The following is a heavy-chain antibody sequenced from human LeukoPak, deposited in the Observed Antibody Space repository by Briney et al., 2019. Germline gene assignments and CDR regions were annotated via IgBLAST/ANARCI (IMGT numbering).Heavy chain of an antibody. D-gene: IGHD3-3*01. CDR2: INSYSGET. CDR1: GYTFTGYH. J-gene: IGHJ4*02. Sequence: ASVKVSCKASGYTFTGYHMHWVRQAPGQELEWMGWINSYSGETNYAQKFQGRVTMARDTSISTAYVELSRLTSDDTAVYYCARDLLPMTKAGVVNDWGQGSLVIVSA. CDR3: ARDLLPMTKAGVVND. V-gene: IGHV1-2*02.